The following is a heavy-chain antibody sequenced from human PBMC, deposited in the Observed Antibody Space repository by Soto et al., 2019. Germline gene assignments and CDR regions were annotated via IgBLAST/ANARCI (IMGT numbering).Heavy chain of an antibody. CDR1: GDSIRGYHYY. Sequence: PSETLSLTCSVSGDSIRGYHYYWGWIRQAPGKGLEWVGSVYFSGGNSYYNPSLKSRVTISVDTSYNKFFLRLNSVTAADTAVYFCATSQKGYNWNYFDHWGQGALITVSS. V-gene: IGHV4-39*01. J-gene: IGHJ4*02. D-gene: IGHD1-20*01. CDR3: ATSQKGYNWNYFDH. CDR2: VYFSGGNS.